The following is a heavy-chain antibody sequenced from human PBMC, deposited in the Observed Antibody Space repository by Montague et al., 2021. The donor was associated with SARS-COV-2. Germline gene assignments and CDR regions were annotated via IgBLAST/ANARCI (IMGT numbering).Heavy chain of an antibody. CDR3: AREYFDNSGMGHY. V-gene: IGHV3-7*01. CDR2: IKEDGSEK. D-gene: IGHD3-22*01. Sequence: CLRLSCAASGFTFSSYWMSWVRQAPGKGLEWVANIKEDGSEKKYVGSVKGRFTISRDNAKDSLYLQMNSLRAEDTAVYYCAREYFDNSGMGHYWGQGTLVTVSS. J-gene: IGHJ4*02. CDR1: GFTFSSYW.